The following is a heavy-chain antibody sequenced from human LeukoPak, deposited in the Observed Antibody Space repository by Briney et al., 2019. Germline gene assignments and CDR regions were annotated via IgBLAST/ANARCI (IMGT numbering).Heavy chain of an antibody. V-gene: IGHV3-30*18. CDR3: AKGSGYCSSTSCYAYAFDI. CDR1: GFTFSSYG. J-gene: IGHJ3*02. D-gene: IGHD2-2*03. CDR2: ISYDGSNK. Sequence: GRSLRLSCAASGFTFSSYGMHWVRQAPGKGLEWVAVISYDGSNKYYADSVKGRFTISRDNSKNTLYLQMNSLRAEDTAVYYCAKGSGYCSSTSCYAYAFDIGGQGTMVTVSS.